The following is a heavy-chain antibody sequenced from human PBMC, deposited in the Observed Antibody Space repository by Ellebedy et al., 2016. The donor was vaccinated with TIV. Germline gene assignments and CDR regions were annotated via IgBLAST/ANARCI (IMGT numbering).Heavy chain of an antibody. CDR3: AKDGGYGYFDY. CDR1: GFTFSNYA. J-gene: IGHJ4*02. CDR2: ISGSGGST. V-gene: IGHV3-23*01. D-gene: IGHD3-16*01. Sequence: GESLKISCAASGFTFSNYAMSWVRRSPGKGLEWVSAISGSGGSTYYADSVKGRLTISRDNSKNTLYLQMNSLRAEDTAVYYCAKDGGYGYFDYWGQGTLVTVSS.